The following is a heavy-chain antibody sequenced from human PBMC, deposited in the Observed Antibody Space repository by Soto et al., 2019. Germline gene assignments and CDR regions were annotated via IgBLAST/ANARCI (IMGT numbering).Heavy chain of an antibody. V-gene: IGHV4-34*01. CDR2: INHSGST. CDR1: GGSFSGYY. CDR3: ADMMDAFDI. Sequence: SLTCAVYGGSFSGYYWSWIRQPPGKGLEWIGEINHSGSTNYNPSLKSRVTISVDTSKNQFSLKLSSVTAADTAVYYCADMMDAFDIWGQGTMVTVSS. J-gene: IGHJ3*02. D-gene: IGHD3-16*01.